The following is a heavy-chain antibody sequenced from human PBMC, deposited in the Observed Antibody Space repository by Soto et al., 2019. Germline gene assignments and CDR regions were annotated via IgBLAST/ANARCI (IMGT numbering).Heavy chain of an antibody. J-gene: IGHJ6*03. D-gene: IGHD2-2*01. CDR2: IYPGDSDT. Sequence: PGESLKISCKGSGYSFTSYWIGWVRQMPGKGLEWMGIIYPGDSDTRYSPSFQGQVTISADKSISTAYLQWSSLKASDTAMYYCARQAVVPAAVYYYYYMDVWGKGTTVTVSS. CDR3: ARQAVVPAAVYYYYYMDV. V-gene: IGHV5-51*01. CDR1: GYSFTSYW.